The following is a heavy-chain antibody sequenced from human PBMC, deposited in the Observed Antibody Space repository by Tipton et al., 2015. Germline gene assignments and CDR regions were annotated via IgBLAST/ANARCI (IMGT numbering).Heavy chain of an antibody. D-gene: IGHD7-27*01. CDR2: IRAKAHGGTT. J-gene: IGHJ4*02. CDR1: GFIFTDYY. V-gene: IGHV3-49*03. Sequence: SLRLSCAASGFIFTDYYMSWLRQAPGKGLEWVGVIRAKAHGGTTDYGASVKGRFTISRDDSKSIAFLQMNSLISEDTAVYYCGRGGWGSGYFDSWGQGTLVSVSS. CDR3: GRGGWGSGYFDS.